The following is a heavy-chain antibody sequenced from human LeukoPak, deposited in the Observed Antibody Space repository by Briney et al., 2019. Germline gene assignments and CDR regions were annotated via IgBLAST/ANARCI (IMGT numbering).Heavy chain of an antibody. V-gene: IGHV3-23*01. J-gene: IGHJ4*02. CDR3: AKAGGYDSSGYSTPWDY. CDR2: ISGSGGST. Sequence: GGSLRLSCAASGFTFSSYGMSWVRQAPGKGLEWVSAISGSGGSTYYADSVKGRFTISRDNSKNTLYLQMNSLRAEDTAVYYCAKAGGYDSSGYSTPWDYWGQGTLVTVSS. D-gene: IGHD3-22*01. CDR1: GFTFSSYG.